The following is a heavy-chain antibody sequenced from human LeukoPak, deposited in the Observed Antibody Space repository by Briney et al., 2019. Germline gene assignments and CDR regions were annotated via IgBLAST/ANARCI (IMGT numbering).Heavy chain of an antibody. J-gene: IGHJ5*02. Sequence: ASVKVSCKASGYTFTSYYMHWVRQAPGQGLEWMGIINPSGGSTSYAQKFQGRVTTTRDTSTSTVYMELSSLRSEDTAVYYCAREDHRGDYDFWTPRINNWFDPWGQGTLVTVSS. CDR2: INPSGGST. CDR1: GYTFTSYY. CDR3: AREDHRGDYDFWTPRINNWFDP. D-gene: IGHD3-3*01. V-gene: IGHV1-46*01.